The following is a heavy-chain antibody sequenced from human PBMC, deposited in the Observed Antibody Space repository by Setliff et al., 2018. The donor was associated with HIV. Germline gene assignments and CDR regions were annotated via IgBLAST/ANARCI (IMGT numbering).Heavy chain of an antibody. CDR2: IYYYSGST. J-gene: IGHJ4*02. V-gene: IGHV4-39*07. Sequence: SETLSLTCTVSGGSISSRSYYWGWIRQPPGKGLEWIGYIYYYSGSTYYNPSLKSRVSTSVDMSKEQFSLKLKSVTAADTAVYYCASSPAWRSDFGLHTFDYWGQGTLVTVSS. D-gene: IGHD2-2*01. CDR3: ASSPAWRSDFGLHTFDY. CDR1: GGSISSRSYY.